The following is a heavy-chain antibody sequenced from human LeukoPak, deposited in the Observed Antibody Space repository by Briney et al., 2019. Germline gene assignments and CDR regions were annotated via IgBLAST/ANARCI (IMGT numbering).Heavy chain of an antibody. D-gene: IGHD3-9*01. CDR2: IIPIFGTA. CDR1: GGTFSSYA. V-gene: IGHV1-69*13. CDR3: ARAKTVLRYFDWLYPDY. Sequence: ASVKVSCKASGGTFSSYAISWVRQAPGQGLEWMGGIIPIFGTANYAQKFQGRVMITADESTSTAYMELSSLRSEDTAVYYCARAKTVLRYFDWLYPDYWGQGTLVTVSS. J-gene: IGHJ4*02.